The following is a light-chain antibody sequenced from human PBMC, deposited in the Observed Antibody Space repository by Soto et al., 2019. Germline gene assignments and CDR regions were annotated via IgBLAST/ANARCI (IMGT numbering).Light chain of an antibody. V-gene: IGLV2-11*01. CDR2: DVS. CDR3: CSYAGSYSHVV. CDR1: SSDVGGYNY. Sequence: QSALTQPRSVSGSPGQSVTISCTGTSSDVGGYNYVSWYQQHPGKAPKLMISDVSKRPSGVPDRFSGSKSGNTASLTISGLQAEDEADYYCCSYAGSYSHVVFGGGTQLTVL. J-gene: IGLJ2*01.